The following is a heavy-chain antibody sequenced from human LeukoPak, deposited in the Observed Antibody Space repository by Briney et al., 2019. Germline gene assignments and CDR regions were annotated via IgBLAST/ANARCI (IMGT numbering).Heavy chain of an antibody. CDR2: ISGSGGRA. Sequence: GGSLRLSCAASGFTFTNYVMSWVRQAPGKGLEWVSGISGSGGRAFYADSVKGRFSISRDNSKNTLSLQMNSLRADDTAVYYCAKDSWRDQLPFIFDYWGQGILVTVSS. D-gene: IGHD2-2*01. V-gene: IGHV3-23*01. CDR1: GFTFTNYV. J-gene: IGHJ4*02. CDR3: AKDSWRDQLPFIFDY.